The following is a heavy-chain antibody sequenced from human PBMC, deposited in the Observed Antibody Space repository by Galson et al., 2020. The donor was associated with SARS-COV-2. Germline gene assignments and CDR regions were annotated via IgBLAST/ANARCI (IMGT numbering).Heavy chain of an antibody. J-gene: IGHJ4*02. CDR2: IWYDGSNK. V-gene: IGHV3-33*01. D-gene: IGHD2-15*01. CDR1: GFTFSSYG. CDR3: ARLTCSGGSCYWSWYYFDY. Sequence: GGSLRLSCAASGFTFSSYGMHWVRQAPGKGLEWVAVIWYDGSNKYYADSVKGRFTISRDKAKNSLYLQMNSLRAEDTAVYYCARLTCSGGSCYWSWYYFDYWGQGTLVTVSS.